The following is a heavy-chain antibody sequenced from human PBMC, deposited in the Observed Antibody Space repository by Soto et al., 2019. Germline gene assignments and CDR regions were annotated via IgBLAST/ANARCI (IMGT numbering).Heavy chain of an antibody. CDR2: INHSGST. CDR3: AVRATSISYYDFWSGYPFDY. D-gene: IGHD3-3*01. Sequence: PSETLSLTCAVYGGSFSGYYWSWIRQPPGKGLEWIGEINHSGSTNYDPSLKSRVTTSVDTSKNQFSLKLSSVTAADTAVYYCAVRATSISYYDFWSGYPFDYWGKGTLVTVTS. J-gene: IGHJ4*02. V-gene: IGHV4-34*01. CDR1: GGSFSGYY.